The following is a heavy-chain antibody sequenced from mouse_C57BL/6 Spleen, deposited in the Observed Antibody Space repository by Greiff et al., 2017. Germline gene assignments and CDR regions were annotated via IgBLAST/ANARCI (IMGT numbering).Heavy chain of an antibody. CDR3: AIYYGNAWFAY. Sequence: VKLLQPGTELVKPGASVKLSCTASGYTFTSYWMHWVTQRPGQGLEWIGNITPSTGGTNYNENFKSKATLTVDKSSSTAYMQLSSLTSEDSAVYYCAIYYGNAWFAYWGQGTLVTVSA. D-gene: IGHD2-1*01. J-gene: IGHJ3*01. CDR1: GYTFTSYW. CDR2: ITPSTGGT. V-gene: IGHV1-53*01.